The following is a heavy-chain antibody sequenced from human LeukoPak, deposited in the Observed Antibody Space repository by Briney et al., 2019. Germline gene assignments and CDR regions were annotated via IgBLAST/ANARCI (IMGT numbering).Heavy chain of an antibody. CDR1: GGSISSHY. D-gene: IGHD5-18*01. J-gene: IGHJ6*03. CDR3: AREARYSYGYNSYMDV. CDR2: IYYSGGT. Sequence: SETLSLTCTVSGGSISSHYWSWIRQSPGKGLEWIGYIYYSGGTNYNPSLKSRVTISVDTSKNQFSLKLSSVTAADTAVYYCAREARYSYGYNSYMDVWGKGTTVTVSS. V-gene: IGHV4-59*11.